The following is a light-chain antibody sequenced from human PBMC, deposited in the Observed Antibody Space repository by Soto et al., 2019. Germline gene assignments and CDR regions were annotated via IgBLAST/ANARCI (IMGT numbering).Light chain of an antibody. J-gene: IGKJ1*01. Sequence: ETVLTQSPGTLSLSPGDRATLYCRASQSVSSSYLAWYQQKPGQAPRLLIYDASRRATGIPDRFSGSGSGTDFPLTISRLEPEDFAVYYCQQYGSTPRTFGQGTKV. CDR2: DAS. CDR3: QQYGSTPRT. CDR1: QSVSSSY. V-gene: IGKV3-20*01.